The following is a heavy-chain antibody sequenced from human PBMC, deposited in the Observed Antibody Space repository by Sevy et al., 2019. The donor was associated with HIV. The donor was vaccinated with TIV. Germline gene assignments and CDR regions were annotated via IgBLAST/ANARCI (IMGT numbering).Heavy chain of an antibody. CDR3: ARGIAAAGADCDY. V-gene: IGHV3-48*03. D-gene: IGHD6-13*01. Sequence: QLGGSLRLSWAASGFTLSSYEMNWVRQAPGKGLEWVSYISSSGSTIYYADSVKGRFTISRDNAKNSLSLQLNSLRAEDTAVYYCARGIAAAGADCDYWGQGTLVTVSS. CDR2: ISSSGSTI. CDR1: GFTLSSYE. J-gene: IGHJ4*02.